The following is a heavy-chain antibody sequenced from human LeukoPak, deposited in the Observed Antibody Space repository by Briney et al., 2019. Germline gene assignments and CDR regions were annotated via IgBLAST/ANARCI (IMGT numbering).Heavy chain of an antibody. CDR2: ISASGGST. Sequence: AGSLRLSCAPSRFTFGSYAMNWVRHAPGKGLEWVSTISASGGSTDYADSVKGRFNISRDNSKNTLYLQVNSLRAGDTAVYYCATGIMPNYYDSSGYYYGALDYWGQGTLVTVSS. J-gene: IGHJ4*02. CDR3: ATGIMPNYYDSSGYYYGALDY. CDR1: RFTFGSYA. D-gene: IGHD3-22*01. V-gene: IGHV3-23*01.